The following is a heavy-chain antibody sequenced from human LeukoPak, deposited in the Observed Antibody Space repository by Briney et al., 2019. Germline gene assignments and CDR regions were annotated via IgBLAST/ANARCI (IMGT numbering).Heavy chain of an antibody. Sequence: PGGSLRLSCAASGFTFSDYYMSWIRQAPGKGLEWVSYISSSGSTIYYADSVKGRFTISRDNAKNSLYLQMNSLRAGDTAVYYCARAGADALYYYYYYYMDVWGKGTTVTISS. D-gene: IGHD4/OR15-4a*01. CDR2: ISSSGSTI. J-gene: IGHJ6*03. V-gene: IGHV3-11*01. CDR3: ARAGADALYYYYYYYMDV. CDR1: GFTFSDYY.